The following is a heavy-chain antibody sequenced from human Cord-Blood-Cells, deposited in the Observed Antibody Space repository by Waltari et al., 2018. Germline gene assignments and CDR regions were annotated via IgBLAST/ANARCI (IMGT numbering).Heavy chain of an antibody. CDR2: FDPEDGET. CDR1: GYTLTELS. J-gene: IGHJ4*02. V-gene: IGHV1-24*01. CDR3: ATAPSSPYSSSWVYLDY. Sequence: QVQLVQSGAEVKKPGASVKVSCKVSGYTLTELSMHWVRQAPGKGLEWMGGFDPEDGETNYAQKCQGRVTMTEDTSTATAYMELSSLRSEDTAVYYCATAPSSPYSSSWVYLDYWGQGTLVTVSP. D-gene: IGHD6-13*01.